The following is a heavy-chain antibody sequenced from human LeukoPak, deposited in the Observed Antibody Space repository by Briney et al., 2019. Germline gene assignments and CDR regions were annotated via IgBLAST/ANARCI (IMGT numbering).Heavy chain of an antibody. Sequence: SETLSLTCTVSGASISSYYWSWIRQPPGKGLEWIGYVYYSGSTNYNPSLKSRVTMSVDTSKNQFSLNLSSVTAADTAVYYCARDLQPTYYGMDVWGQGTTVTVSS. CDR1: GASISSYY. V-gene: IGHV4-59*01. D-gene: IGHD5-18*01. J-gene: IGHJ6*02. CDR3: ARDLQPTYYGMDV. CDR2: VYYSGST.